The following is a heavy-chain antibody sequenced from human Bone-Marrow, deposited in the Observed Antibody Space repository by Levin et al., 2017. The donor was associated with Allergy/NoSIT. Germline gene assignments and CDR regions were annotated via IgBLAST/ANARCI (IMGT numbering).Heavy chain of an antibody. CDR3: GTDVGIAVADRNY. CDR1: GFTFNLYW. Sequence: EASVKVSCAASGFTFNLYWMNWIRQAPGKGLEWVANIEKDGNEKHYVDSVEGRFTISRDNAKNVLYLEMNSLRVEDTALYYCGTDVGIAVADRNYWGQGVLVTVSS. V-gene: IGHV3-7*01. J-gene: IGHJ4*02. CDR2: IEKDGNEK. D-gene: IGHD6-19*01.